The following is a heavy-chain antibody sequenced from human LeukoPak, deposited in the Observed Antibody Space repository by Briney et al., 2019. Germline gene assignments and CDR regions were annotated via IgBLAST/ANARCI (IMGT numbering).Heavy chain of an antibody. CDR1: GFTLSDFY. CDR2: ISNRGTTI. V-gene: IGHV3-11*01. J-gene: IGHJ4*02. CDR3: ARSADRSGYFREITLYYFDY. Sequence: GGSLRLSCAASGFTLSDFYMTWIRQAPGKGLEWVSYISNRGTTIHYADSVRGRFTISRDNAKKSLYLQMNGLRAEDTAVYYCARSADRSGYFREITLYYFDYWGQGTLVTVSS. D-gene: IGHD3-22*01.